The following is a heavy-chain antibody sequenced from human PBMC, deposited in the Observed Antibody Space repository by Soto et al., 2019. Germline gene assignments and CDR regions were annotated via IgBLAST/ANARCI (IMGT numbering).Heavy chain of an antibody. CDR1: GGTFSSYA. D-gene: IGHD5-12*01. CDR3: ARDLGVSGYDYEPTTRYGMDV. J-gene: IGHJ6*02. CDR2: IIPIFGTA. V-gene: IGHV1-69*13. Sequence: VASVKVSCKASGGTFSSYAISWVRQAPGQGLEWMGGIIPIFGTANYAQKFQGRVTITADESTSTAYMELSSLRSEDTAVYYCARDLGVSGYDYEPTTRYGMDVWGQGTTVTVSS.